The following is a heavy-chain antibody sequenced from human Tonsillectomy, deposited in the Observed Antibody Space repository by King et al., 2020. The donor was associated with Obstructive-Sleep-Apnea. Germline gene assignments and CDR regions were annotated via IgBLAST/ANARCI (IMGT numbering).Heavy chain of an antibody. Sequence: QLQESGPGLVKPSETLSLTCTVSDGSISSSDYYWCRIRQPPGQGLEWFGSVSYTSTAYYSPSLQSRVTISVDTSKNQFSLRLNSVTAADTAVYYCARQACVVVTTIKSWHFDLWGRGTLVTVSS. CDR2: VSYTSTA. D-gene: IGHD2-21*02. J-gene: IGHJ2*01. V-gene: IGHV4-39*01. CDR3: ARQACVVVTTIKSWHFDL. CDR1: DGSISSSDYY.